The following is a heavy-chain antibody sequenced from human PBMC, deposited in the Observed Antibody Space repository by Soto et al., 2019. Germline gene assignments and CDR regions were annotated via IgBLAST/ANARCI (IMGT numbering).Heavy chain of an antibody. Sequence: ASVKVSCKSSGDSFNDYYMHWVRQAPGQGFEWMGWINPNGGVAKYAQKFQGWVSMTRDTSIRTVYMQLSRLRSDDTAVYYCARESGGATATLDYYYFYMDVWGTGTTVTVSS. CDR2: INPNGGVA. V-gene: IGHV1-2*04. D-gene: IGHD5-12*01. CDR1: GDSFNDYY. J-gene: IGHJ6*03. CDR3: ARESGGATATLDYYYFYMDV.